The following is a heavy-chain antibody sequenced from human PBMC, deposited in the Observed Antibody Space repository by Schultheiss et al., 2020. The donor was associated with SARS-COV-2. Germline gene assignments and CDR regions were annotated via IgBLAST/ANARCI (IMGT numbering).Heavy chain of an antibody. Sequence: GGSLRLSCAASGFTFNTYSMNWVRQAPGKGLEWVSSISSSSNFIYYADSVKGRFTISRDNARKSVFLQMDSLRGDDSAIYYCATRTSGSNLGWGQGTLVTVSS. V-gene: IGHV3-21*01. D-gene: IGHD2-15*01. CDR3: ATRTSGSNLG. J-gene: IGHJ4*02. CDR2: ISSSSNFI. CDR1: GFTFNTYS.